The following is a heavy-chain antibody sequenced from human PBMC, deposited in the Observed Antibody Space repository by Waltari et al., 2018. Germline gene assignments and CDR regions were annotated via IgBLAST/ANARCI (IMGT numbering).Heavy chain of an antibody. CDR3: AKDRRGPYYFDY. CDR1: GFTFSSYG. D-gene: IGHD3-10*01. Sequence: QVQLVESGGGVVQPGGSLRLSCAASGFTFSSYGMHWVRQAPGKGLEWVAFIRYDGSNKYYADSVKGRFTISRDNSKNTLYLQMNSLRAEDTAVYYCAKDRRGPYYFDYWGQGTLVTVSS. CDR2: IRYDGSNK. J-gene: IGHJ4*02. V-gene: IGHV3-30*02.